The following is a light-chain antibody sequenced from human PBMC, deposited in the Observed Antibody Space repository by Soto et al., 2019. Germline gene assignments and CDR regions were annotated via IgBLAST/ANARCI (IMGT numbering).Light chain of an antibody. V-gene: IGLV1-40*01. CDR1: SSNIGAGFD. Sequence: QSVLTQPPPVSGAPGQRVTISCTGSSSNIGAGFDVHWYLQLPGTAPKLLVYTNNNRPSGVPDRFSGSKSDTSASLAINGLQAEDEADYYCQSYDSRLSAYVFGTGTKVTVL. CDR3: QSYDSRLSAYV. J-gene: IGLJ1*01. CDR2: TNN.